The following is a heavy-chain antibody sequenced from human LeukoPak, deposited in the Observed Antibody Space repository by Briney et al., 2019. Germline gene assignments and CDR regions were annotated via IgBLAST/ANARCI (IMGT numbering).Heavy chain of an antibody. CDR3: ARDGQLGELEYNWFDP. V-gene: IGHV1-46*01. D-gene: IGHD3-10*01. CDR1: GYTFTSYA. CDR2: INPSGGST. J-gene: IGHJ5*02. Sequence: ASVKVSCKASGYTFTSYAMHWVRQAPGQGLEWMGIINPSGGSTSYAQKFQGRVTITRDTSTSTVYMELSSLRSEDTAVYYCARDGQLGELEYNWFDPWGQGTLVTVSS.